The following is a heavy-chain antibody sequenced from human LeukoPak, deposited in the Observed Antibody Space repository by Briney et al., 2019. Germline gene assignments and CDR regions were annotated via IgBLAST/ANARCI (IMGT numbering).Heavy chain of an antibody. CDR3: ARGGLRGAIAAVDYYYYMDV. CDR1: GGSFTNYY. Sequence: PSETLSLTCTVSGGSFTNYYGSWIRQPAGEGLEWVGHIYYSGSTNYNPSLKSRVTISVDTSKNQFSLKLSSVTAADTAVYYCARGGLRGAIAAVDYYYYMDVWGKGTTVTVSS. CDR2: IYYSGST. J-gene: IGHJ6*03. V-gene: IGHV4-59*01. D-gene: IGHD6-13*01.